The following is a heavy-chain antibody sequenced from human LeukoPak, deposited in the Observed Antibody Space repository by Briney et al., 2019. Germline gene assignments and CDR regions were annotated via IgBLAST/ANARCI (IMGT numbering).Heavy chain of an antibody. D-gene: IGHD1-14*01. Sequence: SETLSLTCAVSGASIASHSWWSWVRQPPGKGLGWIGEVYHSGGANYKPSLKSRVTISVDTSRNHFSLKLTFVTAADTAVYFCAYNRNFALDNWGQGTLVTVSS. CDR3: AYNRNFALDN. CDR1: GASIASHSW. J-gene: IGHJ4*01. V-gene: IGHV4/OR15-8*01. CDR2: VYHSGGA.